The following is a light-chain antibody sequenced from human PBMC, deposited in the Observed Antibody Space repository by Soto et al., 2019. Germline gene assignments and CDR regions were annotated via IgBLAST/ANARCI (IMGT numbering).Light chain of an antibody. J-gene: IGKJ5*01. Sequence: PRQSDSPSFQATQSVFSTYLAWYQQKPGQAPRLLIYGASSRATGIPDRFSGSGSRTDFTLTISRLEPEDCAVYYCQQYSSTPITFGQGTRLEIK. CDR2: GAS. CDR1: QSVFSTY. V-gene: IGKV3-20*01. CDR3: QQYSSTPIT.